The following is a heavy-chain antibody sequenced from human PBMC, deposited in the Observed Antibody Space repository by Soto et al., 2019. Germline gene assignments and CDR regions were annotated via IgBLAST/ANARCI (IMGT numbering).Heavy chain of an antibody. J-gene: IGHJ4*02. CDR2: IYYGGSA. CDR3: SRGGHCTAGVCSALDY. CDR1: GGSISTYY. D-gene: IGHD2-8*02. V-gene: IGHV4-59*08. Sequence: QVQLQQSGPGLVKPSETLSLTCTVSGGSISTYYWSWIRQPPGKGLEWIGYIYYGGSANYNPSLESRVYISLDRSKKQFSLRLNSVTAADTAVYYCSRGGHCTAGVCSALDYWGQGTLVTVSS.